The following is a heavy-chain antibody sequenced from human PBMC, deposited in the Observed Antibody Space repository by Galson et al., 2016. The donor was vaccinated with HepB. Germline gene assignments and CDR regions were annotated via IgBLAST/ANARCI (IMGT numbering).Heavy chain of an antibody. CDR3: TTSGYSYGRFGY. CDR1: GFTFSNAW. CDR2: IKSKTDGGTA. D-gene: IGHD5-12*01. J-gene: IGHJ4*02. V-gene: IGHV3-15*01. Sequence: SLRLSCAASGFTFSNAWMSWVRQAPGKGLAWVGRIKSKTDGGTADYSAPVNGGFTISRDEPKSMLYLQLNSLKTEDTAVYYCTTSGYSYGRFGYWGQGALVTVSS.